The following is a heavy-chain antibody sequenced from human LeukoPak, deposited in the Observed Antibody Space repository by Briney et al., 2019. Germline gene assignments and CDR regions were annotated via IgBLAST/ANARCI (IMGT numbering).Heavy chain of an antibody. D-gene: IGHD3-10*01. V-gene: IGHV1-69*13. CDR2: IIPIFGTA. CDR1: GGTFSSYA. Sequence: ASVKVSCKASGGTFSSYAISWVRQAPGQGLEWMGGIIPIFGTANYAQKFQGRVTITADESTSTAYMELSGLRSEDTAVYYCARELYYGSGSRHNWFDPWGQGTLVTVSS. J-gene: IGHJ5*02. CDR3: ARELYYGSGSRHNWFDP.